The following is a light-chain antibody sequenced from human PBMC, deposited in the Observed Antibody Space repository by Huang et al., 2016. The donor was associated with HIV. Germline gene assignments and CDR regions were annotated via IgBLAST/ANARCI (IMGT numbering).Light chain of an antibody. J-gene: IGKJ1*01. Sequence: DIQMTQSPSSLSASVGDRVTITCQASQDIGKYVNWYQQKPGRVPKVLLYDASKLEKGVPSRFSGSGSGTTFTFTINSLQPEDIATYYCQHYDSLPPWTFGKGTKVEIK. CDR2: DAS. CDR1: QDIGKY. V-gene: IGKV1-33*01. CDR3: QHYDSLPPWT.